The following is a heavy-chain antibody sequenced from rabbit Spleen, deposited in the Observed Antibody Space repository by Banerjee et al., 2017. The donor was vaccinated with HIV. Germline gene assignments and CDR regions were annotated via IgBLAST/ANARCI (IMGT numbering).Heavy chain of an antibody. V-gene: IGHV1S45*01. J-gene: IGHJ6*01. CDR1: GVSLNDKDV. CDR2: INAATGKP. Sequence: EQLEESGGGLVKPAGSLTLTCKASGVSLNDKDVMCWVRQAPGKGLEWIACINAATGKPVYATWAKGRFTISRTSSTTVTLQMTSLTGADTATYFCARDTGSSFSSYGMDLWGPGTLVTVS. D-gene: IGHD8-1*01. CDR3: ARDTGSSFSSYGMDL.